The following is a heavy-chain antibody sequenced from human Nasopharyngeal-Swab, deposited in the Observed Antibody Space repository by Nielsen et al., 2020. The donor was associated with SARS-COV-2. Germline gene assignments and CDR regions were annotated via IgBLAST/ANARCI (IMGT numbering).Heavy chain of an antibody. Sequence: GESLKISCKGSGYSFTSYWIAWVRQMHGKGLEWVGIIYPRVSDTRYSPSFQGQVTISADKSISTAYLQWSSLKASDTAMYYCVRPEGVATSFKYYFQYGMDVWGQGTMVTVPS. CDR2: IYPRVSDT. CDR1: GYSFTSYW. V-gene: IGHV5-51*01. D-gene: IGHD5-12*01. CDR3: VRPEGVATSFKYYFQYGMDV. J-gene: IGHJ6*02.